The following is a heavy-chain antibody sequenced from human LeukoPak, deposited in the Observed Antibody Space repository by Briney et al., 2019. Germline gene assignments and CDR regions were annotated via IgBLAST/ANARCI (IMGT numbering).Heavy chain of an antibody. Sequence: PGGSLRLSCAASGFTFSSYEMNWGRHGPRQGMELDSYISSSGSTIYYADSVKGRFTISRDNAKNSLYLQMNSLRAEDTAVYYCAREVDYYGSGSPGGDPWGQGTLVTVSS. CDR3: AREVDYYGSGSPGGDP. D-gene: IGHD3-10*01. J-gene: IGHJ5*02. CDR1: GFTFSSYE. V-gene: IGHV3-48*03. CDR2: ISSSGSTI.